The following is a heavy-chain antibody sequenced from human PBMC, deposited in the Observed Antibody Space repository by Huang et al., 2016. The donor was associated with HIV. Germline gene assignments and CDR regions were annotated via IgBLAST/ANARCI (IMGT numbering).Heavy chain of an antibody. V-gene: IGHV1-8*03. CDR3: ARARGFLYDSTGYYSRYYFDS. Sequence: QVQLVQSGAEVTKPGASVKVSCKASGFNFNNYDFNWVGQASGQGLEWMGLMNPKSGNTGYGQKFQGRVTITRNTSITTAYMELRSLRSEDTAVYYCARARGFLYDSTGYYSRYYFDSWGQGTLVTISS. J-gene: IGHJ4*02. CDR1: GFNFNNYD. D-gene: IGHD3-22*01. CDR2: MNPKSGNT.